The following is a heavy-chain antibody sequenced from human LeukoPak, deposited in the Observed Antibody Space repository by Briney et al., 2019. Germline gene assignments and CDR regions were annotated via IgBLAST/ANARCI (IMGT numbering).Heavy chain of an antibody. Sequence: PGGSLRLSCAASGFTFSTYAMSWVRQAPGKGLEWVSTVSTSGGSTYYADSVKGRFTISRDNSKNTQYLQMNSLRAEDTAINYCLGYCSGGRCYSGGHWGQGTLVTVSS. CDR1: GFTFSTYA. D-gene: IGHD2-15*01. CDR2: VSTSGGST. CDR3: LGYCSGGRCYSGGH. V-gene: IGHV3-23*01. J-gene: IGHJ4*02.